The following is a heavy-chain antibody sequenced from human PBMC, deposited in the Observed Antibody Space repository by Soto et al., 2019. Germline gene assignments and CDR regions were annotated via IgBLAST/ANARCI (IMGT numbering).Heavy chain of an antibody. D-gene: IGHD6-6*01. CDR3: ARRLVAARPFDY. Sequence: SGPTLVNPTQPLTLTCTFSGFSLSTSGVGVAWIRQPPGKALEWLALIYWDDGKRYSPSLKSRLTITRDTSKNQVILTMTNMDPVDTATYYCARRLVAARPFDYWGQGTLVTVSS. V-gene: IGHV2-5*02. CDR1: GFSLSTSGVG. CDR2: IYWDDGK. J-gene: IGHJ4*02.